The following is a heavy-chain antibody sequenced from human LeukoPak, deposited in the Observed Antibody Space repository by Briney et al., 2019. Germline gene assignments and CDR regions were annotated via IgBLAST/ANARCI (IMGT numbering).Heavy chain of an antibody. CDR1: SGSFSGYY. CDR2: INHSGST. J-gene: IGHJ5*02. D-gene: IGHD2-2*02. V-gene: IGHV4-34*01. CDR3: ARIMHLGYCSSTSCYTWFDP. Sequence: PSETLSLTCAVYSGSFSGYYWSWIRQPPGKGLEWIWEINHSGSTNYNPSLKSRVTISVDTSKNQFSLKLSSVTAADTAVYYCARIMHLGYCSSTSCYTWFDPWGQGTLVTVSS.